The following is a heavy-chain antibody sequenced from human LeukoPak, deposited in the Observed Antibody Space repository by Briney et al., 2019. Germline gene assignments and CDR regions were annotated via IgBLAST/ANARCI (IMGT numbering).Heavy chain of an antibody. CDR1: GGSFSGYY. V-gene: IGHV4-34*01. D-gene: IGHD1-14*01. Sequence: SETLSLTCAVYGGSFSGYYWGWIRQPPGKGLEWIGEINHSGSTNYNPSLKSRVTISVDTSKNQFSLKLSSVTAADTAVYYCATPGGELRYFDYWGQGTLVTVSS. CDR2: INHSGST. J-gene: IGHJ4*02. CDR3: ATPGGELRYFDY.